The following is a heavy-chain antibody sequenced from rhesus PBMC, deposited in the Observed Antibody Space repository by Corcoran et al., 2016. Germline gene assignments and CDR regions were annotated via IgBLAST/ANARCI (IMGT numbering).Heavy chain of an antibody. J-gene: IGHJ4*01. V-gene: IGHV4S12*01. CDR2: IYSSSGKT. Sequence: QVQLQESGPGLVKPSETLSLTCTVSGGSISDSYYYWSWIRQPPGRGLEWIGGIYSSSGKTSYNPAIKSRVTSSKDTSKNQFSLKLGSVTAAETAVDYWARVGTGTTLDYWGQGVLVTVSS. CDR1: GGSISDSYYY. D-gene: IGHD1-26*01. CDR3: ARVGTGTTLDY.